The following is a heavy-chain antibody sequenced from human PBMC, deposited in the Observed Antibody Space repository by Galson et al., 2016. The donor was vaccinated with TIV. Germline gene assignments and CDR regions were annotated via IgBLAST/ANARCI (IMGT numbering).Heavy chain of an antibody. V-gene: IGHV4-4*08. J-gene: IGHJ6*02. CDR2: IYPGGSS. CDR3: GRIGRQGYHDYYYAIDV. CDR1: GGSISGDY. D-gene: IGHD6-13*01. Sequence: ETLSLTCTVSGGSISGDYWTWIRQPPGKGLEWIGYIYPGGSSNYNPSLTSRVTISEDTSRNQFSLRLTSVTAADTAVYYCGRIGRQGYHDYYYAIDVWGQGTTVSVSS.